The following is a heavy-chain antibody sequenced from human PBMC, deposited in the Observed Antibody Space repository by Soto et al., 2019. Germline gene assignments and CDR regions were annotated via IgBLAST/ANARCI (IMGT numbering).Heavy chain of an antibody. Sequence: PGGSLRLSWVVSGGSLSDYSMNWVRQAQGKGQEWVALISGSSSYIYYADSVKGRFTSSRDNAKNSLFLQMDSLRVEDTAVYDCARSGEILQSFDSWGQGTLVAVSS. D-gene: IGHD1-26*01. CDR2: ISGSSSYI. CDR1: GGSLSDYS. CDR3: ARSGEILQSFDS. V-gene: IGHV3-21*01. J-gene: IGHJ4*02.